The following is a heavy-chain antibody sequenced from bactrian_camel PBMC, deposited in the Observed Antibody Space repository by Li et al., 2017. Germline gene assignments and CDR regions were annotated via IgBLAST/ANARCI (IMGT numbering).Heavy chain of an antibody. CDR3: VRDLVMKSRTIVADRGY. V-gene: IGHV3S40*01. D-gene: IGHD6*01. J-gene: IGHJ4*01. CDR2: IYTGGGST. CDR1: VFTFSNYY. Sequence: VQLVESGGGLVQFGGSLRLSCAASVFTFSNYYISWVRQTPGKGLEWVSSIYTGGGSTYYADSVKGRFTISRDNVKNTVYLQMNGLQPEDTAIYYCVRDLVMKSRTIVADRGYWGQGTQVTVS.